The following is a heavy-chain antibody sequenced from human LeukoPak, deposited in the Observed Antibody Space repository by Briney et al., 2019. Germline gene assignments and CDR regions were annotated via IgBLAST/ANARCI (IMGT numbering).Heavy chain of an antibody. V-gene: IGHV4-34*01. CDR1: GGSFSGYY. J-gene: IGHJ4*02. CDR3: AGGRNY. Sequence: SETLSLTCAVYGGSFSGYYWSWIRQPPGKGLEWIGEINHSGSTNYNPSLKSRVTISVDTSKNQFSLKLSSVTAADTAVYYCAGGRNYWGQGTLVTVSS. CDR2: INHSGST.